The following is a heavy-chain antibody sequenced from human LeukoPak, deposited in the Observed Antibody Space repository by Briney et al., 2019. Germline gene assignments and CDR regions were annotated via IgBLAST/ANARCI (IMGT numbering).Heavy chain of an antibody. CDR3: ARELFDNTLDYYYGMDA. D-gene: IGHD3-9*01. J-gene: IGHJ6*02. Sequence: ASVKVSCKASGYTFTSYDINWVRQATGQGLEWMGWMNPNSGNTGYAQKFQGRVTMTRNTSISTAYMELSSLRSEDTAVYYCARELFDNTLDYYYGMDAWGQGTTVTVSS. CDR2: MNPNSGNT. CDR1: GYTFTSYD. V-gene: IGHV1-8*01.